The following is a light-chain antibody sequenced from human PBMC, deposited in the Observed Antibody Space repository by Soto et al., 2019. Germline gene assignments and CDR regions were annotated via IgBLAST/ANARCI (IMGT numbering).Light chain of an antibody. V-gene: IGKV1-9*01. CDR3: QQLSTYPIT. CDR1: QGISSY. Sequence: IQLTQSPSSLSSSVGDRVTITCRASQGISSYLAWYQQKPGKAPKLLIYGASTLEGGVPFRFSGSGSATDFTLIISSVQPEDFATYYCQQLSTYPITFGQGTRLEIK. CDR2: GAS. J-gene: IGKJ5*01.